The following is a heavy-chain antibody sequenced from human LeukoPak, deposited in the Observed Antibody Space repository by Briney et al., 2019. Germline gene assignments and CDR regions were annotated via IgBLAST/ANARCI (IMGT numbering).Heavy chain of an antibody. V-gene: IGHV1-3*01. CDR2: INAGNGDT. D-gene: IGHD3-10*01. J-gene: IGHJ5*02. CDR1: EYAFTRHT. CDR3: ARDLHRTGKTYYYGSGSYA. Sequence: GASVKVSCKASEYAFTRHTIHWVRQAPGQRLEWMGWINAGNGDTKYSQNFQGTVSITRDTSASTAYMELSSLRSEDTAVYYCARDLHRTGKTYYYGSGSYAWGQGTLVTVSS.